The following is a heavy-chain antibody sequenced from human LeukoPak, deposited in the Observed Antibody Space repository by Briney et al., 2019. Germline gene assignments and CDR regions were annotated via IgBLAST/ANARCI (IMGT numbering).Heavy chain of an antibody. Sequence: PGGSLRLSCAASGFTFSSYGMRWGRQAPGKGLEWVAFIRYDGSNKYYADSVKGRFTISRDNSKNTLYLQMNSLRAEDTAVYYCAKRYGSGSSLTNWFDPWGQGTLVTVSS. CDR2: IRYDGSNK. J-gene: IGHJ5*02. D-gene: IGHD3-10*01. V-gene: IGHV3-30*02. CDR3: AKRYGSGSSLTNWFDP. CDR1: GFTFSSYG.